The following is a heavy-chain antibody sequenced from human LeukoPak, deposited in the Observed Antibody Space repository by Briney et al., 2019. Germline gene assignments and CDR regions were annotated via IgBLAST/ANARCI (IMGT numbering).Heavy chain of an antibody. CDR2: IIPIFGTA. Sequence: ASVKVSCKASGGTFSSYAISWVRQAPGQGLEWMGGIIPIFGTANYAQKFQGRVTITADESTSTAYMELSSLRSEDTAVYYCASPCSSTSCQPNYYYYYYMDVWGKGTTVTVSS. J-gene: IGHJ6*03. D-gene: IGHD2-2*01. CDR3: ASPCSSTSCQPNYYYYYYMDV. CDR1: GGTFSSYA. V-gene: IGHV1-69*13.